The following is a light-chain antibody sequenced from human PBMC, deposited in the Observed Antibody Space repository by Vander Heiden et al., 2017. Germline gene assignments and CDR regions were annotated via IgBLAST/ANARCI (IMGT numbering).Light chain of an antibody. J-gene: IGKJ2*03. Sequence: DIQMTQSPSTLSASVGYKVTITCRATQDITDWLAWYQQRPGEAPRLLIYKASNLESGVPSRFSGSGSGTQFTLTISSLQPDDSATYYCQQCASYYSFGQGTKVEIK. CDR2: KAS. CDR3: QQCASYYS. CDR1: QDITDW. V-gene: IGKV1-5*03.